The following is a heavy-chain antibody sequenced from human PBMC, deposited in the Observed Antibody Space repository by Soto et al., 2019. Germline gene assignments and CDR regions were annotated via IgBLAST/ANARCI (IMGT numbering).Heavy chain of an antibody. CDR1: GYPFIYSA. D-gene: IGHD1-26*01. CDR3: ARDMEGARKAFDF. Sequence: DSVKGSFKASGYPFIYSAIHLVREAPGQRLEWMGWINAGNGATKYSKKFQGRVTITRDTSASEVYMELSSVRSEDTAVYYCARDMEGARKAFDFWGQGTMVTVSS. J-gene: IGHJ3*01. V-gene: IGHV1-3*01. CDR2: INAGNGAT.